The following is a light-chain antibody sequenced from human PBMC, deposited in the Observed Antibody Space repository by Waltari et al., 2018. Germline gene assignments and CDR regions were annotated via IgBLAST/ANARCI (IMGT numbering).Light chain of an antibody. J-gene: IGKJ4*01. Sequence: IQMTQSPSSLSASIGDTVTITCRASQDIANNLNWYQQQSGKAPKLLIYRASSLQSGVPSRFSGSGSGTDFSLTISSLQPEDFATYYCQQGYDFPCTFGRGTKVEIK. CDR2: RAS. V-gene: IGKV1-6*02. CDR3: QQGYDFPCT. CDR1: QDIANN.